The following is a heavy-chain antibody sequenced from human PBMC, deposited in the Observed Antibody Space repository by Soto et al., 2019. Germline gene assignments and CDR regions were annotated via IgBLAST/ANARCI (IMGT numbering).Heavy chain of an antibody. J-gene: IGHJ4*02. Sequence: ASVKVSCKVSGYTLTELSMHWVRLAPGKGLEWMGGFDPEDGETIYAQKFQGRVTMTEDTSTDTAYMELSSLRSEDTAVYYCARVAVAGTRVDYWGQGTLVTVSS. V-gene: IGHV1-24*01. CDR1: GYTLTELS. CDR3: ARVAVAGTRVDY. D-gene: IGHD6-19*01. CDR2: FDPEDGET.